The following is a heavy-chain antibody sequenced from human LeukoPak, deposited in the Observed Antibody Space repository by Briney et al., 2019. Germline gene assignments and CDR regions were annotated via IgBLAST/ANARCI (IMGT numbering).Heavy chain of an antibody. V-gene: IGHV4-38-2*02. CDR1: GYSISSGYY. Sequence: SETLSLTCTVSGYSISSGYYWGWIRQPPGKGLEWIGSIYHSGSTYYNPSLKSRVTISVDTSKNQFSLKLSSVTAADTAVYYCARGGYNYGGHNWFDPWGQGTLVTVSS. D-gene: IGHD5-18*01. J-gene: IGHJ5*02. CDR3: ARGGYNYGGHNWFDP. CDR2: IYHSGST.